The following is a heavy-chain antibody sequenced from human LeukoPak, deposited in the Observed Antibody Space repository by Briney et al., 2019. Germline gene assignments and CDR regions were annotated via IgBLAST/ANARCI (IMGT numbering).Heavy chain of an antibody. CDR1: GYTFTGYY. CDR3: ARSQRLIDASIDY. Sequence: ASVKVSCRASGYTFTGYYMHWVRQAPGQGLEWMGRINPTSGGTKYAQKFQGRVTMTRDTSISTAYMELSRLRSDDTAVYYCARSQRLIDASIDYWGQGTLVTVSS. D-gene: IGHD6-25*01. CDR2: INPTSGGT. J-gene: IGHJ4*02. V-gene: IGHV1-2*06.